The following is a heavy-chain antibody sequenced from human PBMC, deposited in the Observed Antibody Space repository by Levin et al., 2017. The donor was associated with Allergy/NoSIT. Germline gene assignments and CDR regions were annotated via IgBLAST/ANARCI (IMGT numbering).Heavy chain of an antibody. CDR1: GYIFTDYY. Sequence: PGESLKISCKASGYIFTDYYIHWVRLVPGQGLEWMGRINPTTGVTNSAKRFKGRLTVTRDTSISTAFLELSSLRSDDTAVYYCARALQLVRPFDYWGQGALVTVSS. V-gene: IGHV1-2*06. D-gene: IGHD6-6*01. J-gene: IGHJ4*02. CDR2: INPTTGVT. CDR3: ARALQLVRPFDY.